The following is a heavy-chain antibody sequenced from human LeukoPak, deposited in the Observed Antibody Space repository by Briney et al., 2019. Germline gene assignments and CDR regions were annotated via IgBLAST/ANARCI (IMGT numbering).Heavy chain of an antibody. D-gene: IGHD6-6*01. J-gene: IGHJ4*02. CDR1: GYTFTSYD. V-gene: IGHV1-8*01. Sequence: ASVKVSCKASGYTFTSYDINWVRQATGQGLEWMGWMNHNSGNTGYAQKFQGRVTMTRNTSISTAYLELSSLRSEDTAVYYCARGIAARPIDYWGQGTLVTVSS. CDR2: MNHNSGNT. CDR3: ARGIAARPIDY.